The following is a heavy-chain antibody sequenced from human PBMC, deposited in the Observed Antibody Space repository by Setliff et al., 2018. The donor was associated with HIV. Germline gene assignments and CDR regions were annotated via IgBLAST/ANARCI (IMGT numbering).Heavy chain of an antibody. J-gene: IGHJ4*02. Sequence: PSETLTLTCTVSGGSISSSSYYWGWIRQPPGKGLEWIGSIYYSGSTYYNPSLKSRVTISVDTSKNQFSLKLSSVTAADTAVYYCARDEGGYYNGSFDYWGQGTLVTVSS. D-gene: IGHD3-22*01. V-gene: IGHV4-39*07. CDR1: GGSISSSSYY. CDR3: ARDEGGYYNGSFDY. CDR2: IYYSGST.